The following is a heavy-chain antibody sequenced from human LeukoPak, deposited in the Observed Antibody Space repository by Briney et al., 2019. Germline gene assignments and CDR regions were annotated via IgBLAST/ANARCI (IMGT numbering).Heavy chain of an antibody. CDR3: ATSESQTRFDF. J-gene: IGHJ4*02. CDR1: GYSFTNYW. CDR2: IFPGDSDT. V-gene: IGHV5-51*01. D-gene: IGHD1/OR15-1a*01. Sequence: HGESLKISCKGSGYSFTNYWIAWVRQMPGKGLEWMGIIFPGDSDTTYSPSFEGQVTISADKSINTAYLQWSSLKASDTAMYYCATSESQTRFDFWGQGTLVTVSS.